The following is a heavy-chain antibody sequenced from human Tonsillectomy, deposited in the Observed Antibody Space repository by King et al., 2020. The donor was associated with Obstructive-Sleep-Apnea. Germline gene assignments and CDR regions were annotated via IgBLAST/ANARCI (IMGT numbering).Heavy chain of an antibody. CDR1: GFTFDDYA. D-gene: IGHD5-24*01. J-gene: IGHJ3*02. Sequence: VQLVESGGGLVQPGRSLRLSCAASGFTFDDYAMHWVRQAPGKGLEGVSGISRNSGSIGYADSVKGRFTISRDNAKNSLYLQMNSLRTEDTALYYCAKDVDSGWLQPGSSRIAFDIWGQGTMVTVSS. CDR2: ISRNSGSI. V-gene: IGHV3-9*01. CDR3: AKDVDSGWLQPGSSRIAFDI.